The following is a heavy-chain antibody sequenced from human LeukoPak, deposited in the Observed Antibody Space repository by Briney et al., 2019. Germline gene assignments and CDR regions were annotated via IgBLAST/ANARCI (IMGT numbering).Heavy chain of an antibody. D-gene: IGHD3-9*01. V-gene: IGHV1-8*01. CDR1: GYTFTSYD. Sequence: ASVKVSCKASGYTFTSYDINWVRQATGQGLEWMGWMNPNSGNTGYAQKFQGRVTMTRNTSISTAYMELSSLRSEDTAVYYCARVGRGPYDILTGYSLKTYYYYMDVWGKGTTVTISS. CDR2: MNPNSGNT. CDR3: ARVGRGPYDILTGYSLKTYYYYMDV. J-gene: IGHJ6*03.